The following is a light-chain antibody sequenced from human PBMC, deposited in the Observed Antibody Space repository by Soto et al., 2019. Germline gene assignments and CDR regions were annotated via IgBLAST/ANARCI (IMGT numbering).Light chain of an antibody. J-gene: IGKJ1*01. Sequence: DIELTQSPSTLSASVGERATITCRASQSISSWFAWYQQKPATAPKVLIYHASNLQSGVPSRFSGSASWTEFTLAISSLQPEDFSTEYCRQHYSYPRTFGQGTKVDIK. V-gene: IGKV1-5*01. CDR2: HAS. CDR3: RQHYSYPRT. CDR1: QSISSW.